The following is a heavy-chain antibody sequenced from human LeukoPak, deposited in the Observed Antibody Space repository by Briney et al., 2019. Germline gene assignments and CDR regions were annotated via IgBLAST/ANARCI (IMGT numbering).Heavy chain of an antibody. J-gene: IGHJ4*02. CDR2: ISSSSSYI. CDR1: GFTFSSYS. CDR3: ARAGGCGGDCPLFDY. Sequence: SGGSLRLSCAASGFTFSSYSMNWVRQAPGKGLEWVSSISSSSSYIYYADSVKGRFTISRDNAKNSLYLQMNSLRAEDTAVYYCARAGGCGGDCPLFDYWGQGTLVTVSS. V-gene: IGHV3-21*01. D-gene: IGHD2-21*02.